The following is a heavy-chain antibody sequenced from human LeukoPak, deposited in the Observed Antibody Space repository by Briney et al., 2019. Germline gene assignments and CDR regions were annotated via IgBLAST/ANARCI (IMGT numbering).Heavy chain of an antibody. D-gene: IGHD3-10*01. J-gene: IGHJ5*02. CDR3: ARSVLLNWFDP. CDR1: GYSISSGYY. CDR2: IYHSGST. Sequence: SETLSLTCTVSGYSISSGYYWGWIRQPPGKGLEWIGSIYHSGSTYYNPSLKSRVTISVDTSKNQFSLKLSSVTAADTAVYYCARSVLLNWFDPWGQGTLVTVSS. V-gene: IGHV4-38-2*02.